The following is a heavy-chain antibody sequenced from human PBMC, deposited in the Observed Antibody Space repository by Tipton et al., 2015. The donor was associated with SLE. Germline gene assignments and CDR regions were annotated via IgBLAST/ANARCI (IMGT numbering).Heavy chain of an antibody. CDR3: ARGRLWLHY. CDR1: DGSIRSTNYY. J-gene: IGHJ4*02. Sequence: TLSLTCTVSDGSIRSTNYYWGWIRQPPGKGLEWIGSIFYTGSTYYNPSLKSRVTMSIDTSKNQFSLKLRSVTAADTAVYYCARGRLWLHYRGQGTLVAVSA. D-gene: IGHD5-18*01. V-gene: IGHV4-39*07. CDR2: IFYTGST.